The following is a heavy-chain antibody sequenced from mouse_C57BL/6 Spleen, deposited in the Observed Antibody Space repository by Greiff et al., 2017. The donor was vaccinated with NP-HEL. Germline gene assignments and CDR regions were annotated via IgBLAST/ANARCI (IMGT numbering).Heavy chain of an antibody. D-gene: IGHD3-3*01. V-gene: IGHV1-18*01. CDR1: GYTFTDYN. Sequence: VQLQQSGPELVKPGASVKIPCKASGYTFTDYNMDWVKQSHGKSLEWIGDINPNNGGTFYNQKFKGKATLTVDKSSSTAYLELRSLTSEDTDVYYCARAGTGFAYWGQGTLVTVSA. CDR2: INPNNGGT. CDR3: ARAGTGFAY. J-gene: IGHJ3*01.